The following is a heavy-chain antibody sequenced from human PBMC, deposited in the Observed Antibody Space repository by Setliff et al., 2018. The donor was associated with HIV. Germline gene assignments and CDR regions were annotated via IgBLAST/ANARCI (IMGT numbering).Heavy chain of an antibody. Sequence: SETLSLTCNVSGVSMSSHYWSWIRQAPGQPPNKGLEWIGNIYYSGTTNYNPSLESRVTISIDTSKSQFSLKLTSVITADTAMYYCAGRGGYNDWYFDYWGQGALVTVSS. CDR2: IYYSGTT. D-gene: IGHD5-12*01. CDR3: AGRGGYNDWYFDY. CDR1: GVSMSSHY. V-gene: IGHV4-59*11. J-gene: IGHJ4*02.